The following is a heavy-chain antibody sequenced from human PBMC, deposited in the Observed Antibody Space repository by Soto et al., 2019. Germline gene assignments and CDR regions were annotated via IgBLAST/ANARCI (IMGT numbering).Heavy chain of an antibody. V-gene: IGHV1-18*04. Sequence: ASVKVSCKASGYTFTYYGISWVRQAPGQGLEWLGWISTYSGETNSAPRLQGRLTMSTDTSTSTAYMELRSLTSDDTAVYYCASDERDSCSGGDCFYFDYWGQGTLVTVSS. CDR3: ASDERDSCSGGDCFYFDY. CDR1: GYTFTYYG. D-gene: IGHD2-21*02. J-gene: IGHJ4*02. CDR2: ISTYSGET.